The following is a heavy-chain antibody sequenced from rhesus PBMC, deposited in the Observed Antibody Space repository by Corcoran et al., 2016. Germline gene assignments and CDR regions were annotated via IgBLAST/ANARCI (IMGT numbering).Heavy chain of an antibody. CDR1: GGSLSDSYR. CDR3: AREYCTGSGCYAFDY. J-gene: IGHJ4*01. V-gene: IGHV4S10*01. D-gene: IGHD2-21*01. CDR2: IYGSSTST. Sequence: QVQLQESGPGVVKPSETLSLTCAVSGGSLSDSYRWRWIRQPPGKGLEWFGYIYGSSTSTNYNPSLKSRVTISKDTSKNQFSLKLSSVTAADTAVYYCAREYCTGSGCYAFDYWGQGVLVTVSS.